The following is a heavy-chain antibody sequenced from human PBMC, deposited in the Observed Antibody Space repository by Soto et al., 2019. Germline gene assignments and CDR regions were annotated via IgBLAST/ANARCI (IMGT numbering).Heavy chain of an antibody. J-gene: IGHJ4*02. CDR1: GGSISTYY. D-gene: IGHD5-18*01. V-gene: IGHV4-59*08. CDR2: IYYSGNT. Sequence: SETLSLACSVSGGSISTYYWSWIRQPPEKELEWIGYIYYSGNTDYNPSLRSRVTISIETSKNQFSLKLSSVTAADTAVYFCARTLGGYTFGPLDSWGQGTLVTVSS. CDR3: ARTLGGYTFGPLDS.